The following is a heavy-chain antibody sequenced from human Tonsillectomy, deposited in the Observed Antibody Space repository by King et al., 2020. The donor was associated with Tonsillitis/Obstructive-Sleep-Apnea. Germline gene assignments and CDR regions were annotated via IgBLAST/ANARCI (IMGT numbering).Heavy chain of an antibody. Sequence: VQLQESGGGLVQPGGSLRLSCAASGFTFSSYEMNWVRQAPGKGLEWLSYISGSGSAIYYADSVKGRFTISRDNAKNSLYLQMNSLRAEDTAVYYCARDYGVAIFDYWGQGTLVTVSS. CDR2: ISGSGSAI. CDR1: GFTFSSYE. J-gene: IGHJ4*02. V-gene: IGHV3-48*03. CDR3: ARDYGVAIFDY. D-gene: IGHD4-17*01.